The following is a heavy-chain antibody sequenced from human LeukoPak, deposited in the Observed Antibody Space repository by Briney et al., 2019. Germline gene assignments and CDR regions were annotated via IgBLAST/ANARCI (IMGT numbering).Heavy chain of an antibody. CDR1: GFTFSSYA. V-gene: IGHV3-23*01. CDR2: INSAGST. CDR3: ARSPDLGYFDY. J-gene: IGHJ4*02. Sequence: GGSLRLSCAASGFTFSSYAMSWVRQAPGKGLEWVSAINSAGSTYYGDSVRGRFTISRDNSKNVLHLQMNSLRAEDTALYYCARSPDLGYFDYWGQGTLVTVSS. D-gene: IGHD3-16*01.